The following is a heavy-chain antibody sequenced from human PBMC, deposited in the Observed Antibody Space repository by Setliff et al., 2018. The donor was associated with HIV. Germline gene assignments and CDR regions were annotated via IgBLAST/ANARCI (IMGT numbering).Heavy chain of an antibody. CDR2: IIPLLDRT. D-gene: IGHD3-22*01. CDR3: ARGGGSNGYFFDP. V-gene: IGHV1-69*10. CDR1: GDTFSNNA. J-gene: IGHJ5*02. Sequence: ASVKVSCKASGDTFSNNAINWVRQAPGHGLEWMGEIIPLLDRTHYVQKFQGRVTFSADESTTTAYMELRSLKYEDAAVYYCARGGGSNGYFFDPWGQGTLVTVSS.